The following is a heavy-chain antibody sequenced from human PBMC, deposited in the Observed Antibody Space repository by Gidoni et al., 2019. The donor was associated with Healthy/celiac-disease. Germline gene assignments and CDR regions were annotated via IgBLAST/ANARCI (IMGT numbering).Heavy chain of an antibody. CDR3: ARGYGDPAYYFDF. Sequence: QVQLQESGPRLEKPSESLSITCTVSAVAVSSGSYYWSWIRQPPGKGLEWSGYIYYSWSTNYNPSLPSRVTISVDTSTNPFSLKLSSVPAADTAVYYCARGYGDPAYYFDFWGKGTLVTVSS. CDR1: AVAVSSGSYY. V-gene: IGHV4-61*01. CDR2: IYYSWST. D-gene: IGHD4-17*01. J-gene: IGHJ4*02.